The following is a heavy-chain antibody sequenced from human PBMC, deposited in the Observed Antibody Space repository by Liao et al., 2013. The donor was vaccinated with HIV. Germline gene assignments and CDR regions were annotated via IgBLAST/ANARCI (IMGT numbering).Heavy chain of an antibody. CDR3: AYFRGSDWSVGY. CDR1: GGSMSDYY. Sequence: QVQLQESGPGLVKPSETLSLTCSVSGGSMSDYYWNWIRQPPGKGLEWIGYIYDSGSTNYNPSLKSRVTISADTSNNQFSLRLTSVTAADTAVYYCAYFRGSDWSVGYWGQGTLVTVSP. J-gene: IGHJ4*02. D-gene: IGHD6-19*01. V-gene: IGHV4-59*01. CDR2: IYDSGST.